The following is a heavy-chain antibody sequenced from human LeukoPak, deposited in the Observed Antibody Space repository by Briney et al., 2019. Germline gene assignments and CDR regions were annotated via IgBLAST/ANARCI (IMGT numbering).Heavy chain of an antibody. CDR2: ISSSSSTI. CDR3: ARVFSDRGY. Sequence: GSLRLSCAASGFTFSSYAMSWVRQAPGKGLEWVSYISSSSSTIYYADSVKGRFTISRDNAKNSLYLQMNSLRAEDTAVYYCARVFSDRGYWGQGTLVTVSS. D-gene: IGHD3-16*02. CDR1: GFTFSSYA. J-gene: IGHJ4*02. V-gene: IGHV3-48*01.